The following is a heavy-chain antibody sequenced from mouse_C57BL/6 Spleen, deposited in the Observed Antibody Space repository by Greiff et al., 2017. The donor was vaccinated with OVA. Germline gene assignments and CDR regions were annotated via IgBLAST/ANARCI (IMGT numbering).Heavy chain of an antibody. CDR1: GYTFTDYY. J-gene: IGHJ1*03. D-gene: IGHD2-4*01. Sequence: VQLQQSGPVLVKPGASVKMSCKASGYTFTDYYMNWVKQSHGKSLEWIGVINPYNGGTSYNQKFKGKATLTVDKSSSTAYMELNSLTSEDSAVYYCARSDYDYDWKGYFDVWGTGTTVTVSS. V-gene: IGHV1-19*01. CDR3: ARSDYDYDWKGYFDV. CDR2: INPYNGGT.